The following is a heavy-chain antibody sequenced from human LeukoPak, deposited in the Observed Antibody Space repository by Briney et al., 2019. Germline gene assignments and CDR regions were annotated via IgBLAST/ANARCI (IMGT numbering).Heavy chain of an antibody. J-gene: IGHJ4*02. CDR3: ARDYDCSSTSCYFYFDY. Sequence: ASVKVSCKASGYSFTDYYLHWVRQAPGQGLEWMGWINPNIGDTNYAQRFQGRVTMTRDTSISTAYMELSRLRSEDTAVYYCARDYDCSSTSCYFYFDYWGQGTLVTVSS. CDR2: INPNIGDT. V-gene: IGHV1-2*02. CDR1: GYSFTDYY. D-gene: IGHD2-2*01.